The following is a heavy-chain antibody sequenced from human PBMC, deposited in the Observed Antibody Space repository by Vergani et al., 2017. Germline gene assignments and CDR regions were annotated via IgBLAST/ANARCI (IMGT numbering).Heavy chain of an antibody. CDR1: GYSIRSGSHY. V-gene: IGHV4-61*02. CDR3: ARSRPYCTSGSCPAI. Sequence: QVQLQESGPGLVEPSETLSLTCAVSGYSIRSGSHYWSWIRQPAGKGPEWIGHIHTGGSTDLNPSFKSRVSISVDTSKSQFSLKLNSVTVANTAVYYCARSRPYCTSGSCPAIWGQGTLVTVSS. J-gene: IGHJ4*02. D-gene: IGHD2-15*01. CDR2: IHTGGST.